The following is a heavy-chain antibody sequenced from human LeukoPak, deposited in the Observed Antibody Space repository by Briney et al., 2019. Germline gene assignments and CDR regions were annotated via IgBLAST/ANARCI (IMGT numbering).Heavy chain of an antibody. CDR2: IYYSGST. CDR1: GGSVSSGSYY. Sequence: PSETLSLTCTVSGGSVSSGSYYWSWIRQPPGKGLEWIGYIYYSGSTNYNPSLKSRVTISVDTSKNQFSLKLSSVTAADTAVYYCAGGDSSGYLWGGSRAAFDILGQGTMVTVSS. V-gene: IGHV4-61*01. D-gene: IGHD3-22*01. CDR3: AGGDSSGYLWGGSRAAFDI. J-gene: IGHJ3*02.